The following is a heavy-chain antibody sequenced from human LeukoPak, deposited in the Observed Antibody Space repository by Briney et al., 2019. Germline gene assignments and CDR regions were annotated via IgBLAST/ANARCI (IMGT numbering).Heavy chain of an antibody. CDR1: GYIFSDYE. CDR2: ISAYNGNT. Sequence: GASVKVSCKASGYIFSDYEIGWVRQAPGQGLEWMGWISAYNGNTNYAQKLQGRVTMTTDTSTSTAYMELRSLRSDDTAVYYCARVKSSSSWYYYYYMDVWGKGTTVTVSS. CDR3: ARVKSSSSWYYYYYMDV. V-gene: IGHV1-18*01. D-gene: IGHD6-6*01. J-gene: IGHJ6*03.